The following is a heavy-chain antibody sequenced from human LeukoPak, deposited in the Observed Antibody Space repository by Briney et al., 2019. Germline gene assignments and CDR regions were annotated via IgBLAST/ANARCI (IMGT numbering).Heavy chain of an antibody. J-gene: IGHJ5*02. Sequence: GRSLRLSCAASGFTFDDYAMHWVRQAPGKGLGWVLGISWNSGSIGYADSVKGRFTISRDNAKNSLYLQMNSLRAEDTALYYCAKGRDKYQLLSKNWFDPWGQGTLVTVSS. D-gene: IGHD2-2*01. CDR3: AKGRDKYQLLSKNWFDP. CDR2: ISWNSGSI. CDR1: GFTFDDYA. V-gene: IGHV3-9*01.